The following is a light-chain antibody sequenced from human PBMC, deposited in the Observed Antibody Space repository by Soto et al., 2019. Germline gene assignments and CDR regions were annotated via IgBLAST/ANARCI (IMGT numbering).Light chain of an antibody. J-gene: IGKJ1*01. Sequence: EILITRSPVTLSVSPGERATLSCRASRGISSNLALYHQNHAQAPRPLIDDASTRATGIPARFSGSESGTESPLSISSLKSEDFAVYVCHQYNNWPPWTFGQGNQVDIK. V-gene: IGKV3-15*01. CDR1: RGISSN. CDR2: DAS. CDR3: HQYNNWPPWT.